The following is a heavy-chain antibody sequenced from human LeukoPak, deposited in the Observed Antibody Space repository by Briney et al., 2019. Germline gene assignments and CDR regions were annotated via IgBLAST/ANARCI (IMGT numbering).Heavy chain of an antibody. J-gene: IGHJ4*02. V-gene: IGHV4-34*01. Sequence: SETLSLTCAVYGGSFSGYYWSWIRQPPGKGLEWIGEINHSGSTNYNPSLKSRVTISVDTSKNQFSLKLSSVTAADTAVYYCARGQTYVRYSWNLRAPYFDYWGQGTLVTVSS. CDR3: ARGQTYVRYSWNLRAPYFDY. D-gene: IGHD1-7*01. CDR2: INHSGST. CDR1: GGSFSGYY.